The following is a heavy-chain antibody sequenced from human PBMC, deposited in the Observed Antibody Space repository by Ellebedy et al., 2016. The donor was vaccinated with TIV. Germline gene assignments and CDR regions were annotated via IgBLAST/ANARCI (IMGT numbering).Heavy chain of an antibody. Sequence: SETLSLXXTVSGGSISSSSYYWGWIRQPPGKGLEWIGSIYYSGSTYYNPSLKSRVTISVDTSKNQFSLKLSSVTAADTAVYYCARVLSGRGDYVFDYWGQGTLVTVSS. J-gene: IGHJ4*02. CDR3: ARVLSGRGDYVFDY. CDR2: IYYSGST. V-gene: IGHV4-39*01. CDR1: GGSISSSSYY. D-gene: IGHD4-17*01.